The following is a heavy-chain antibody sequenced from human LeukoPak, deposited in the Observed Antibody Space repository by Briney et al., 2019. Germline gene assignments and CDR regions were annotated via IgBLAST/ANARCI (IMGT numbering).Heavy chain of an antibody. D-gene: IGHD5-18*01. CDR3: ASSVDTAMVNYYGMDV. J-gene: IGHJ6*02. CDR2: IIPIFGTA. CDR1: GGTFSSYA. Sequence: GASVKVSCKASGGTFSSYAISWVRQAPGQGLEWMGGIIPIFGTANYAQKFQGRVTITADESTSTAYMELSSLRSEDTAVYYCASSVDTAMVNYYGMDVWGQGTTVTASS. V-gene: IGHV1-69*13.